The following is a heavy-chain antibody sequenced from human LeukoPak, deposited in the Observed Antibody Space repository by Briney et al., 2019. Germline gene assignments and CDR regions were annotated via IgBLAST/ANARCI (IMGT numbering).Heavy chain of an antibody. V-gene: IGHV3-23*01. CDR3: ATRNA. CDR1: GFTVSSNY. J-gene: IGHJ5*02. CDR2: ISGSGGTT. Sequence: GGSLRLSCAASGFTVSSNYMSWVRQAPGKGLEWVSAISGSGGTTYYADSVKGRFTISRDNSKNTLFLQMSSLRAEDTAVYYCATRNAWGQGTLVTVSS.